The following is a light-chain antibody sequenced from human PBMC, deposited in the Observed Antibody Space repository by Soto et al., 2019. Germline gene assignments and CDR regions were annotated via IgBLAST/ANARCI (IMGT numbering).Light chain of an antibody. Sequence: QSALTQPPSASGSPGQSVTISCTGTSSDIGGYNFVSWYQQHPGQAPKLMIDEVNKRPSGVPDRFSGSKSGNTASLTVSGLQDEDEDDYYCSSYADTNNLVFGGGTKLTVL. CDR1: SSDIGGYNF. V-gene: IGLV2-8*01. CDR2: EVN. J-gene: IGLJ2*01. CDR3: SSYADTNNLV.